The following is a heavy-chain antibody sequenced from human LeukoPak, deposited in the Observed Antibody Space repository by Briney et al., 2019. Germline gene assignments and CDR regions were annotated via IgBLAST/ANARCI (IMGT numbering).Heavy chain of an antibody. J-gene: IGHJ6*03. CDR3: ARGGIAVAGTRENYYYYYMDV. CDR2: IKQDGSEK. D-gene: IGHD6-19*01. CDR1: GFTFSSYW. V-gene: IGHV3-7*01. Sequence: GGSLRLSCAASGFTFSSYWMSWVRQAPGKGLEWVANIKQDGSEKYYVDSVKGRFTISRDNAKNSLYLQMNSLRDEDTAVYYCARGGIAVAGTRENYYYYYMDVWGKGTTVTVSS.